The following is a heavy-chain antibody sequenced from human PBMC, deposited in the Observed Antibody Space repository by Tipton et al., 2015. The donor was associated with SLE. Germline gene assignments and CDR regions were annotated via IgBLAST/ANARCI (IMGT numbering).Heavy chain of an antibody. D-gene: IGHD4-17*01. CDR3: ARVDYGHGGWALNY. Sequence: QLVQSGGGVVKPGGSLRLSCAASGLIFSDNYMSWIRQAPGKGLEWVSYISSSGTTIYYADSVTGRFTISRDSAQNSLYLQMNSLTAEDTAVYYCARVDYGHGGWALNYWGQGTLVTVSS. CDR1: GLIFSDNY. J-gene: IGHJ4*02. V-gene: IGHV3-11*04. CDR2: ISSSGTTI.